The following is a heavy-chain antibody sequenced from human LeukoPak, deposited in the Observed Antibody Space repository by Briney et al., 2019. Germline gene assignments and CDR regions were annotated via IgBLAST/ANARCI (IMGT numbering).Heavy chain of an antibody. CDR2: IHSSGST. D-gene: IGHD6-19*01. Sequence: PSETLSLTCTVSGGSISSYHWSWIRQPPGKGLEWIRYIHSSGSTNYNPSLESRLTISGDTSKNQFSLRLSSVTAADTAVYYCARLGYSSDWYKIDQWGQGTLVTVSS. V-gene: IGHV4-59*08. CDR1: GGSISSYH. CDR3: ARLGYSSDWYKIDQ. J-gene: IGHJ5*02.